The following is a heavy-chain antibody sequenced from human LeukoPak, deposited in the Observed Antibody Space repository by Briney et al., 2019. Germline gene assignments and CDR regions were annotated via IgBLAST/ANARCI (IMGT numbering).Heavy chain of an antibody. CDR2: INKDGTET. CDR3: AKVAKYYYGPETFYFFEQ. J-gene: IGHJ4*02. CDR1: AFTFSDYW. V-gene: IGHV3-7*01. D-gene: IGHD3-10*01. Sequence: GGSLRLSCAASAFTFSDYWMTWVRQAPGKGLERVANINKDGTETYYVDSVKGRFTISRDYAKNSLYLQMNSLRVEDTAVYFCAKVAKYYYGPETFYFFEQWGQGTPVTASS.